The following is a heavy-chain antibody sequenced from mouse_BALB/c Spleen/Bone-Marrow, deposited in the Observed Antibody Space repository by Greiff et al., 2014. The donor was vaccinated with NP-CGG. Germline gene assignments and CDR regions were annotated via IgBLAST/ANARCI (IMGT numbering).Heavy chain of an antibody. V-gene: IGHV1-4*01. CDR1: GYTFTGYT. CDR2: INPTSGYA. D-gene: IGHD2-3*01. J-gene: IGHJ4*01. CDR3: ARSMIVYFAMDY. Sequence: QVQLQQSGAELARPGASVKMSCKASGYTFTGYTIHWVKQRPGQGLEWIEYINPTSGYANYNQKFKDKATLTADKSSSTAYMQLSSLTSEDSAVFYCARSMIVYFAMDYWGQGTSVTVSS.